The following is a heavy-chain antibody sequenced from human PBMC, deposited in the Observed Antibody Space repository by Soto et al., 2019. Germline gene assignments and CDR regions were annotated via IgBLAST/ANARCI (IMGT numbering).Heavy chain of an antibody. D-gene: IGHD4-17*01. CDR1: GFTFSSYS. CDR2: ISSSSSYI. CDR3: AGEMYGDYPIQDY. Sequence: GGSLRLSCAASGFTFSSYSMNWVRQAPGKGLEWVSSISSSSSYIYYADSVKGRFTISRDNAKNSLYLQMNSLRAEDTAVYYCAGEMYGDYPIQDYWGQGTLVTVSS. J-gene: IGHJ4*02. V-gene: IGHV3-21*01.